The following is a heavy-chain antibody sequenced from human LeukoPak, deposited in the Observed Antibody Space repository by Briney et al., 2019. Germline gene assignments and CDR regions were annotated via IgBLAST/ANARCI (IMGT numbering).Heavy chain of an antibody. CDR1: GYSFSSYD. CDR2: MNPNSGNT. D-gene: IGHD3-9*01. CDR3: TRAGERPIRYFDC. Sequence: ASVKVSCKASGYSFSSYDINWVRQATGQGLEWMGWMNPNSGNTGYAQEFQGRVSMTRNTSINTAYTELSSLRSEDTALYFCTRAGERPIRYFDCWGQGTLVTVSS. J-gene: IGHJ4*02. V-gene: IGHV1-8*01.